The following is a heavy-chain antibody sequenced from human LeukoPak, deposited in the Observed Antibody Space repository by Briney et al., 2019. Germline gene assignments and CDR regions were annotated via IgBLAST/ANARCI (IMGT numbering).Heavy chain of an antibody. CDR3: ASDRTIAAAVDPFDI. J-gene: IGHJ3*02. Sequence: GASVKVSCKASRVTFNSCSISWVRQAPGHGLDWMGRIIPLLGIVNYALKFQGKVTITADKSTNTAYMELSSLRSEDTAMYYCASDRTIAAAVDPFDIWGQGTMVTVSS. CDR1: RVTFNSCS. V-gene: IGHV1-69*10. D-gene: IGHD6-13*01. CDR2: IIPLLGIV.